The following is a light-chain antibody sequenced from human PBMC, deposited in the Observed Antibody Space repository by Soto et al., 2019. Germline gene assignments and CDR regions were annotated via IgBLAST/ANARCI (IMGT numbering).Light chain of an antibody. V-gene: IGKV3-15*01. CDR3: QQYNKWPPYT. CDR1: QRVSSN. Sequence: EIVMTQSPAPLSVSPGERATLSCRASQRVSSNLAWYQQKPGQAPRLLIYGASTRATGIPARFSGSGSGTEFTLTISSLQSEDFAVYYCQQYNKWPPYTFGQGTKLEIK. CDR2: GAS. J-gene: IGKJ2*01.